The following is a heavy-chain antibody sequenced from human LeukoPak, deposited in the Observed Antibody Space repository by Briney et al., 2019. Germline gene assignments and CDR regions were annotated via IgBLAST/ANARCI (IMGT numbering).Heavy chain of an antibody. D-gene: IGHD1-7*01. V-gene: IGHV1-8*01. Sequence: GDSVKVSCKASGYTFTSYDINWVRQATGQGLEWMGWMNPNSGNTGYAQKFQGRVTMTRNTSISTAYMELSSLRSEDTAVYYCARSTITGTTRGSDYWGQGTLVIVSS. CDR3: ARSTITGTTRGSDY. CDR2: MNPNSGNT. J-gene: IGHJ4*02. CDR1: GYTFTSYD.